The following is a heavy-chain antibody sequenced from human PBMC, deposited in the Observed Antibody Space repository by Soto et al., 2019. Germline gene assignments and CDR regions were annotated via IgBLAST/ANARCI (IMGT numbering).Heavy chain of an antibody. V-gene: IGHV3-7*03. D-gene: IGHD2-21*02. CDR1: GFTFSMYS. CDR2: IPQDGVDG. CDR3: ARDHLILPAHDFFYGSDV. J-gene: IGHJ6*02. Sequence: GGSLRLSCEVSGFTFSMYSMSWVRQGPGKGLEWVAKIPQDGVDGHYADSVKGRFTISRDNGKNSLYLQLNNLRAEDTAVYYCARDHLILPAHDFFYGSDVWGRGATVTVSS.